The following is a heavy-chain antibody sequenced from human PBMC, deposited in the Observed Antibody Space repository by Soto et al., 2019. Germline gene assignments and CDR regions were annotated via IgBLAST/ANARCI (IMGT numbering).Heavy chain of an antibody. Sequence: PSETLSLTCTVSGGSISSHSWSWIRQPPGKGLEWIGYIYHSGSTYYNPSLKSRVTISVDRSKNQFSLKLSSVTAADTAVYYCARGMTTVTTFDYWGQGILVTVSS. V-gene: IGHV4-30-2*01. D-gene: IGHD4-4*01. CDR3: ARGMTTVTTFDY. CDR1: GGSISSHS. CDR2: IYHSGST. J-gene: IGHJ4*02.